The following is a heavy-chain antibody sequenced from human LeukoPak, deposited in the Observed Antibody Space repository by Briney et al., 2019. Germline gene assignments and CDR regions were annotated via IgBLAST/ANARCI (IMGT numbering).Heavy chain of an antibody. Sequence: GGSLRLSCAASGFTFSSYNMNWVRQAPGKGLEWVSSISSSSGYIYYADSVKGRFTISRDNAKNSLYLQMNSLRAEDTVVYHCATVRGGNTRDFDYWGQGTLVTVSS. D-gene: IGHD3-10*01. CDR3: ATVRGGNTRDFDY. CDR2: ISSSSGYI. CDR1: GFTFSSYN. J-gene: IGHJ4*02. V-gene: IGHV3-21*01.